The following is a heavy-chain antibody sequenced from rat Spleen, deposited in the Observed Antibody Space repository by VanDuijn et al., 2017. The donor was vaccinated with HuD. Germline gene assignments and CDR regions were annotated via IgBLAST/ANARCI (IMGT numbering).Heavy chain of an antibody. Sequence: VQLVESGGGLVQPGKSLKLSCSASGFTFSSYGMHWIRQAPGKGLDWVAYISSSSGTVYADAVKGRFTISRDNAKNTLYLQLNSLKSEDTAIYYSERFGVDYWGQGVMVTVSS. V-gene: IGHV5-62*01. CDR3: ERFGVDY. J-gene: IGHJ2*01. D-gene: IGHD4-3*01. CDR2: ISSSSGT. CDR1: GFTFSSYG.